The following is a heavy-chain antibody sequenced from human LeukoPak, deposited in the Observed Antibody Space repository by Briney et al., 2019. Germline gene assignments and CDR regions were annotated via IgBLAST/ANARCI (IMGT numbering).Heavy chain of an antibody. CDR3: ARDAGDYYDSSGYSQGAFDI. V-gene: IGHV4-4*02. D-gene: IGHD3-22*01. CDR2: IYHSGST. Sequence: SETLFLTCAVSGGSISSSNWWSWVRQPPGKGLEWIVEIYHSGSTNYSPSLKSRATISVDKSKNQFSLKLSSVTAADTAVYYCARDAGDYYDSSGYSQGAFDIWGQGTMVTVSS. CDR1: GGSISSSNW. J-gene: IGHJ3*02.